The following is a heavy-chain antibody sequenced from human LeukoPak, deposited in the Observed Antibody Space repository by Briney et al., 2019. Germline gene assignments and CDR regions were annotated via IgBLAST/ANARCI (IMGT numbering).Heavy chain of an antibody. J-gene: IGHJ3*02. CDR1: GGTFSSYA. D-gene: IGHD6-19*01. V-gene: IGHV1-69*06. CDR3: ARSIAVAGTRRGAFDI. CDR2: IIPIFGTA. Sequence: ASVKVSCKASGGTFSSYAINWVRQAPGQGLKWMGGIIPIFGTANYAQKFQGRVTITADKSTSAAYMELSSLRSEDTAVYYCARSIAVAGTRRGAFDIWGQGTMVTVSS.